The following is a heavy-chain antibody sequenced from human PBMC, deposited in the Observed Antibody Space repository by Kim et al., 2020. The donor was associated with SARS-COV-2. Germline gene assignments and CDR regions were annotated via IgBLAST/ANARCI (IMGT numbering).Heavy chain of an antibody. CDR3: ARAGAVAGVLYYYYGMDV. Sequence: SVKVSCKASGGTFSSYAISWVRQAPGQGLEWMGRIIPILGIANYAQKFQGRVTITADKSTSTAYMELSSLRSEDTAVYYCARAGAVAGVLYYYYGMDVWGQGTTVTVSS. D-gene: IGHD6-19*01. J-gene: IGHJ6*02. CDR1: GGTFSSYA. V-gene: IGHV1-69*04. CDR2: IIPILGIA.